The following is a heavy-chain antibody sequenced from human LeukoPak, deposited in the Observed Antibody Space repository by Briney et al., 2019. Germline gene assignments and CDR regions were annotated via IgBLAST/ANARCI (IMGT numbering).Heavy chain of an antibody. CDR1: GGSISSGDYY. Sequence: SETLSLTCTVSGGSISSGDYYWSGIRQPPGKVLEWIGYIYYSGSTYYNPSLKSRVTISVDTSKNQFSLKLSSVTAADTAVYYCARDKCSSTSCYFDYWGQGTLVTVSS. V-gene: IGHV4-30-4*08. J-gene: IGHJ4*02. CDR3: ARDKCSSTSCYFDY. D-gene: IGHD2-2*01. CDR2: IYYSGST.